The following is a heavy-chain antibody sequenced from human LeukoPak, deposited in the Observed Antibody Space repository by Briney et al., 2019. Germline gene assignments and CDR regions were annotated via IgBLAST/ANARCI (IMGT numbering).Heavy chain of an antibody. CDR3: ASSRDGYKH. D-gene: IGHD5-24*01. CDR1: GFTFSSYD. J-gene: IGHJ4*02. Sequence: GGSLRLSCAASGFTFSSYDLSWVRQAPGKGLECVAAIDRGVGSTYYADSAKGRFTISRDNSKNTLYLQMNNLRADDTAVYYCASSRDGYKHWGQGTLVTVSS. CDR2: IDRGVGST. V-gene: IGHV3-23*01.